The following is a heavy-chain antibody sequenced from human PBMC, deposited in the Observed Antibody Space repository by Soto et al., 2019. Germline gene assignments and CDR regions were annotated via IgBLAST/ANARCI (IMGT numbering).Heavy chain of an antibody. J-gene: IGHJ4*02. V-gene: IGHV3-23*01. CDR2: ISGSGGST. D-gene: IGHD3-16*02. Sequence: GESLKISCAASGFTFSSYAMSWVRQAPGKGLEWVPAISGSGGSTYYADSVKGRFTISRDNSKNTLYLQMNSLRAEDTAVYYCAKLSGWLDCWGQGTLVTVSS. CDR1: GFTFSSYA. CDR3: AKLSGWLDC.